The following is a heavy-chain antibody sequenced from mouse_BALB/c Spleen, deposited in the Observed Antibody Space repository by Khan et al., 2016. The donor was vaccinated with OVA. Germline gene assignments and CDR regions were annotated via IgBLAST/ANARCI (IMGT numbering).Heavy chain of an antibody. D-gene: IGHD1-1*01. CDR3: TSRRYSSVAY. J-gene: IGHJ3*01. CDR1: GYAFNNYM. V-gene: IGHV1-54*01. CDR2: INPGSGGT. Sequence: QVQLQQPGAELVRPGTSVKESCKASGYAFNNYMIEWVKHRFGKGLEWIGVINPGSGGTNYNEKFKGKATLTADKSSNTAYMQLSSLTSDDSAVDFCTSRRYSSVAYWVQGTLFTNST.